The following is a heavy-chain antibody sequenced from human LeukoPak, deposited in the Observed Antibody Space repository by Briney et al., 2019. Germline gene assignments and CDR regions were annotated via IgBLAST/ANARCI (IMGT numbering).Heavy chain of an antibody. V-gene: IGHV3-7*01. CDR2: VTPDGSQK. D-gene: IGHD6-19*01. J-gene: IGHJ4*02. CDR3: ADPDSG. CDR1: GFTFSSYW. Sequence: GGSLRLSCAASGFTFSSYWMSWVRQAPGKGLEWVANVTPDGSQKFYVDSVRGRFTISRDNGKNSLYLQMNSLRAEDTAVYYCADPDSGWGQGTLVTVSS.